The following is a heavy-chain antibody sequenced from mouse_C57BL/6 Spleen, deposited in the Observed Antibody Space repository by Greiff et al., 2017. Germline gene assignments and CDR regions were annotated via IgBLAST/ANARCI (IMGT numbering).Heavy chain of an antibody. CDR3: ARHYDYGYYAMDY. CDR1: GYAFTNYL. Sequence: QVQLKQSGAELVRPGTSVKVSCKASGYAFTNYLIEWVKQRPGQGLEWIGVIHPGSGGTTYNEKFKGKATLTADKSSSTAYMQLSSLTAEDSAVYFCARHYDYGYYAMDYWGQGTSVTVSS. J-gene: IGHJ4*01. CDR2: IHPGSGGT. D-gene: IGHD2-4*01. V-gene: IGHV1-54*01.